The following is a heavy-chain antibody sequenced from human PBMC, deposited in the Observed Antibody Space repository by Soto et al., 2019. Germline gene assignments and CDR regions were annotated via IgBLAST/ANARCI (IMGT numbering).Heavy chain of an antibody. CDR2: ITVYNGNT. CDR1: GYTFTGYG. J-gene: IGHJ4*02. CDR3: ARDVVPRDY. Sequence: QVHLVQSGAEVKRPGASVRVSCKASGYTFTGYGITWVRQAPGQGLEWMGYITVYNGNTEYAPNLQGRVTMTTDTSTNTAYMELRSLRSDDTDVYYCARDVVPRDYWGQGTLVTVSA. V-gene: IGHV1-18*01.